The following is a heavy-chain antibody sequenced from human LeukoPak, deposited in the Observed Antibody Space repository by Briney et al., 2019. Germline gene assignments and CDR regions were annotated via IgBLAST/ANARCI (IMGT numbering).Heavy chain of an antibody. CDR3: ARGGGWGNWNDAVDY. J-gene: IGHJ4*02. Sequence: SETLSLTCTVSGGSISNYYWSWIRQTPGKGLEWIGYIHNSGSTKYNPSLKSPVSISVDTSKNQFSLKVNSVTAADTAVYYCARGGGWGNWNDAVDYWGQGTLVTVSS. D-gene: IGHD1-1*01. CDR1: GGSISNYY. CDR2: IHNSGST. V-gene: IGHV4-59*01.